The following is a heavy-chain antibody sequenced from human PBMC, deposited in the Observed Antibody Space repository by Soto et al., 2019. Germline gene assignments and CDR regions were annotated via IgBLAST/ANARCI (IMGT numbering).Heavy chain of an antibody. J-gene: IGHJ5*01. CDR3: AKAAPVVVMVGLDS. V-gene: IGHV3-30*18. Sequence: QVHLVESGGGVVQPGRSLRLSCLASGFVFRDFGIHWVRQAPGKGLEWVAVTSYDGTKNYSADSVKGRFSVSRDNSKNTVYLQMNRLKPEDTGVYFCAKAAPVVVMVGLDSWGQGTLVIVSS. CDR1: GFVFRDFG. D-gene: IGHD2-21*01. CDR2: TSYDGTKN.